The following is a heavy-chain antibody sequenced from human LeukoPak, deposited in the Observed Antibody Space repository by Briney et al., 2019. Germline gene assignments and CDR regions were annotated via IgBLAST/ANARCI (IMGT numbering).Heavy chain of an antibody. D-gene: IGHD3-22*01. V-gene: IGHV3-23*01. CDR2: ISGSGGST. CDR3: AKLVLDYYDSSGYYSQAEYFQH. J-gene: IGHJ1*01. CDR1: GFTFDDYA. Sequence: GRSLRLSCAASGFTFDDYAMHWVRQAPGKGLEWVSAISGSGGSTYYADSVKGRFTISRDNSKNTLYLQMNSLRAEDTAVYYCAKLVLDYYDSSGYYSQAEYFQHWGQGTLVTVSS.